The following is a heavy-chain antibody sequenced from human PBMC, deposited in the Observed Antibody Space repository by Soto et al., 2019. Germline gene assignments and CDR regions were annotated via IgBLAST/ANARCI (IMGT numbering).Heavy chain of an antibody. Sequence: RGESLKISCKGSGYRFTSYWIGWVRQMPGKGLEWMGAIYPGDSDTRYSPSFQGQVTISADKSTTTAYLQWSGLKASDTAMYYCARRYNAYYFDYWGQGISVTVSS. J-gene: IGHJ4*02. CDR1: GYRFTSYW. CDR2: IYPGDSDT. V-gene: IGHV5-51*01. D-gene: IGHD1-1*01. CDR3: ARRYNAYYFDY.